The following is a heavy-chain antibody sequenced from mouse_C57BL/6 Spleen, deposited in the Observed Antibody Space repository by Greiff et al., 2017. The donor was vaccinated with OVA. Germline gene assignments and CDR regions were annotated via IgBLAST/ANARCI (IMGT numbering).Heavy chain of an antibody. CDR1: GYTFTDYY. J-gene: IGHJ1*03. V-gene: IGHV1-26*01. D-gene: IGHD1-1*01. CDR3: AVITTVVATDWYFDV. Sequence: EVKLQQSGPELVKPGASVKISCKASGYTFTDYYMNWVKQSHGKSLEWIGDINPNNGGTSYNQKFKGKATLTVDKSSSTAYMELRSLTSEDSAVYYCAVITTVVATDWYFDVWGTGTTVTVSS. CDR2: INPNNGGT.